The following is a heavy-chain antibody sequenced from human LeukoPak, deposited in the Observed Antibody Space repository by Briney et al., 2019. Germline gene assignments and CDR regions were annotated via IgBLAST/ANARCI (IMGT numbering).Heavy chain of an antibody. D-gene: IGHD1-7*01. CDR3: ARDSRGTGTEFGY. V-gene: IGHV1-58*01. Sequence: SVKVSCKASGFTFTSSAVQWVRQARGQRLEWIGWIVVGSGNTNYAQKFQERVTITRDMSTSTAYMELSSLRSEDTAVYYCARDSRGTGTEFGYWGQGTLVTVSP. J-gene: IGHJ4*02. CDR2: IVVGSGNT. CDR1: GFTFTSSA.